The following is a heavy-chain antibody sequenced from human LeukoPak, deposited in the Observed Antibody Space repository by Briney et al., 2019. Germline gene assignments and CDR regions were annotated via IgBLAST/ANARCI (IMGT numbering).Heavy chain of an antibody. J-gene: IGHJ6*02. D-gene: IGHD1-1*01. V-gene: IGHV5-51*01. CDR3: ARIVQGSTTQINYYYYYGMDV. Sequence: GESLKISCKGSGYSFTSYWIGWVRQMPGKGLEWMGIIYPGDSDTRYSPSFQGQVTISADKSISTAYLQWGSLKASDTAMYYCARIVQGSTTQINYYYYYGMDVWGQGTTVTVSS. CDR2: IYPGDSDT. CDR1: GYSFTSYW.